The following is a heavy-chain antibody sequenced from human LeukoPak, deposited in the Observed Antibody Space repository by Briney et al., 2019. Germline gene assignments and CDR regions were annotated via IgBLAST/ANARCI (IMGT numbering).Heavy chain of an antibody. J-gene: IGHJ5*02. V-gene: IGHV6-1*01. CDR3: ARTQPAGVGNLFDP. CDR1: GDSLSSNSAA. CDR2: TYYRPKWFY. D-gene: IGHD2-2*01. Sequence: SQTLSLTCAISGDSLSSNSAAWNWITQSPSRGLEWLGRTYYRPKWFYDYAVSVKSRITINPDTSKNQFSLQLNSVTPEDTAVYYCARTQPAGVGNLFDPWGQGTLVTVSS.